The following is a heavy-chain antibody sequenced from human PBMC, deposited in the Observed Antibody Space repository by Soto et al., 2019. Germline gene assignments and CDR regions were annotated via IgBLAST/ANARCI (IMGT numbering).Heavy chain of an antibody. D-gene: IGHD4-4*01. V-gene: IGHV3-7*01. CDR2: IKQDGSEK. J-gene: IGHJ6*02. Sequence: GGSLRLSCAASGFTFSSYWMSWVRQAPGKGLEWVANIKQDGSEKYYVDSVKGRFTISRDNAKNSLYLQMNSLRAEDTAVYYCAREDSNYIYYYYYGMDVWGQGTTVTVSS. CDR3: AREDSNYIYYYYYGMDV. CDR1: GFTFSSYW.